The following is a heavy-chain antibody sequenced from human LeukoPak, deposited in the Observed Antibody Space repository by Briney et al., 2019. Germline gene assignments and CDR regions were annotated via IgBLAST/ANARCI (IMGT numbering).Heavy chain of an antibody. CDR2: FDPEDGET. CDR1: GYTLTELS. V-gene: IGHV1-24*01. J-gene: IGHJ3*02. CDR3: ATDLQPRPLDAFDI. Sequence: GASVKVSCKVSGYTLTELSMHWVRQAPGKGLEWMGGFDPEDGETIYAQKFQGRVTMTEDTSTDTAYMELSSLRSEDTAVYYCATDLQPRPLDAFDIWGQGTMVTVSS.